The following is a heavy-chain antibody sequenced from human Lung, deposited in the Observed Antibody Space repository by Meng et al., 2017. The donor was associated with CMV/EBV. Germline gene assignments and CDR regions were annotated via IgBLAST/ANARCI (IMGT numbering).Heavy chain of an antibody. J-gene: IGHJ6*02. CDR2: ITGSGSST. D-gene: IGHD2-2*01. V-gene: IGHV3-23*01. CDR1: GFTFDNYA. Sequence: GESLKISCVASGFTFDNYAMSWVRQAPGKGLEWVSGITGSGSSTYYADSVKGRFTISRDNSKNMLYLQVNSLRAEDTAVYYCVKGTGPAAIYYHGMDVWGQGNXVNGAS. CDR3: VKGTGPAAIYYHGMDV.